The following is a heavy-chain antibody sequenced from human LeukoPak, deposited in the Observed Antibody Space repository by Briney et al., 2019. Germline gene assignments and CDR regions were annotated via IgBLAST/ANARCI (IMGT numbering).Heavy chain of an antibody. Sequence: PGGSLRLSCAASGFTFSSYAMSWVRQAPGKGLEWVSAISGSGGSTYYADSVKGRFTISRDNSKNTLYLQMNSLRAEVTAVYYCATSGSDYYYGMDVWGQGTTVTVSS. V-gene: IGHV3-23*01. J-gene: IGHJ6*02. CDR1: GFTFSSYA. D-gene: IGHD6-25*01. CDR2: ISGSGGST. CDR3: ATSGSDYYYGMDV.